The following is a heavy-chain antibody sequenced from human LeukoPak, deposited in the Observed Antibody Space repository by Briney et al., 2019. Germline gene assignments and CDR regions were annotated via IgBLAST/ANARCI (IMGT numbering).Heavy chain of an antibody. J-gene: IGHJ4*02. CDR1: GFTFDIYY. V-gene: IGHV3-48*03. CDR2: ISSSGSTI. Sequence: GGSLRLSCTTSGFTFDIYYMNWVRQAPGKGLEWVSYISSSGSTIYYADSVKGRFTISRDNAKNSLYLQMNSLRAEDTAVYYCARARGPFDYWGQGTLVTVSS. CDR3: ARARGPFDY.